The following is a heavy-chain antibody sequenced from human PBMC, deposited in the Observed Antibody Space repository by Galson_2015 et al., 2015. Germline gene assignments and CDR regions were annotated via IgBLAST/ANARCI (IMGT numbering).Heavy chain of an antibody. V-gene: IGHV1-69*13. Sequence: SVKVSCKASGGTFSSYAISWVRQAPGQGLEWMGGIIPIFGTANYAQKFQGRVTITADESTSTAYMELSSLGSEDTAVYYCARAAFDWYYDSSGFPNDAFDIWGQGTMVTVSS. CDR3: ARAAFDWYYDSSGFPNDAFDI. D-gene: IGHD3-22*01. CDR1: GGTFSSYA. CDR2: IIPIFGTA. J-gene: IGHJ3*02.